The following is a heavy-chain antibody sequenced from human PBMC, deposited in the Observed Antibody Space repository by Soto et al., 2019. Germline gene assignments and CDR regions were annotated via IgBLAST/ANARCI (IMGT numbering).Heavy chain of an antibody. CDR1: VGTFSGYA. CDR2: IIPIFGTA. CDR3: ARDGPPSSTYSMDV. V-gene: IGHV1-69*13. D-gene: IGHD2-2*01. J-gene: IGHJ6*02. Sequence: SVKVSCKASVGTFSGYAISWVRQAPGQGLEWMGGIIPIFGTANYAQKFQGRVTITADESTSTAYMELSSLRSEDTAVYYCARDGPPSSTYSMDVWGQGPTVTVSS.